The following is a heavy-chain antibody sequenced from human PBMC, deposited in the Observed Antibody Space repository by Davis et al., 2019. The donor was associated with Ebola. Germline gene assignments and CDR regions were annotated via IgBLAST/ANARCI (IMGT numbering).Heavy chain of an antibody. D-gene: IGHD3-16*01. CDR1: GFTSSTYS. CDR3: ARDRPLDFFFGDYYGMDV. V-gene: IGHV3-21*01. CDR2: LSSDSDYL. J-gene: IGHJ6*04. Sequence: GGPLRLSCEASGFTSSTYSMSRVRQAPGQGLECVSSLSSDSDYLYYADSAKGRFTISRDNTKNSLYLQMNSLRAKVTAVYYGARDRPLDFFFGDYYGMDVWGKGTTVTVSS.